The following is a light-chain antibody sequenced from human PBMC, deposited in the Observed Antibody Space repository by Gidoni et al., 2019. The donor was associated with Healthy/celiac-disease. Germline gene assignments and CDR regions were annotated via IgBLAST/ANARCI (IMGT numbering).Light chain of an antibody. J-gene: IGKJ1*01. CDR2: DAS. CDR1: QSISSW. Sequence: SASVGDRVTITCRASQSISSWLAWYQQKPGKAPKLLIYDASSLESGVSSRFSGSGSGTEFTLTISSLQPDDFATYYCQQYNSYPWTFGQGTKVEIK. CDR3: QQYNSYPWT. V-gene: IGKV1-5*01.